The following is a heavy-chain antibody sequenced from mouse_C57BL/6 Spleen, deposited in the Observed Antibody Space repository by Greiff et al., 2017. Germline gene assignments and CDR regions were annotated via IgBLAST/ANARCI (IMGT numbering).Heavy chain of an antibody. Sequence: QVQLQQPGAELVKPGASVKLSCKASGYTFTSYWMHWVKQRPGQGLEWIGMIHPNSGSTNYNEKYKSKATLTVDKSSSTAYMQLSSLTSEDSAVYYCARGHYERGLDYWGQGTTLTVSS. CDR3: ARGHYERGLDY. J-gene: IGHJ2*01. V-gene: IGHV1-64*01. CDR2: IHPNSGST. D-gene: IGHD1-1*01. CDR1: GYTFTSYW.